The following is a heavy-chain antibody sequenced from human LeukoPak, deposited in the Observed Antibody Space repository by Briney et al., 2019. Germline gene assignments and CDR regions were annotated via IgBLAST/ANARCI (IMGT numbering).Heavy chain of an antibody. CDR3: ASNPTRIWFGEFKAPSYFDY. Sequence: SETLSLTCTVSGGSISSYYWTWIRQPAGKGLEWIGRIYTPGSTNYNPSLKSRVTMSLDTSKNQFSLKLSSVTAADTAVYYCASNPTRIWFGEFKAPSYFDYWGQGTLVTVSS. J-gene: IGHJ4*02. D-gene: IGHD3-10*01. CDR1: GGSISSYY. CDR2: IYTPGST. V-gene: IGHV4-4*07.